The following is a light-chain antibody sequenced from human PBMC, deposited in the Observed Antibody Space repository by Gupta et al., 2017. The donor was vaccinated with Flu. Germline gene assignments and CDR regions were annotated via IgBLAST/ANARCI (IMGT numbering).Light chain of an antibody. CDR3: AAWHDSLTGYL. J-gene: IGLJ1*01. CDR2: SDN. Sequence: GTAPKLLIYSDNHRPSRVPDRFSGSKSVPSASLAISGLQSEDEADYYCAAWHDSLTGYLFGTWPKLPVL. V-gene: IGLV1-44*01.